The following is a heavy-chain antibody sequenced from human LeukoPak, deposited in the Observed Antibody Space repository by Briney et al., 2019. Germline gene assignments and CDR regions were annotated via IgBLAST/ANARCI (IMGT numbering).Heavy chain of an antibody. D-gene: IGHD3-10*01. CDR3: ARYGRRVAELLWFGEHQKGDNWFDP. CDR2: LSSSSSVI. V-gene: IGHV3-48*01. CDR1: GFTFSTYA. Sequence: GGSLRLSCAASGFTFSTYAMDWVRQAPGKGLEWVSYLSSSSSVIYHADSVKGRFTISRDNAKNSLYLQMNSLRAEDTAVYYCARYGRRVAELLWFGEHQKGDNWFDPWGQGTLVTVSS. J-gene: IGHJ5*02.